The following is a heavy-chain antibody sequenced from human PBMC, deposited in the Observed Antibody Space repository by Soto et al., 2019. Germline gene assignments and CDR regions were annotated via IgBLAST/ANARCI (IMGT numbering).Heavy chain of an antibody. D-gene: IGHD3-16*01. J-gene: IGHJ4*02. Sequence: GGSLRLSCAASGFSPSPYWMHWVRQVPGRGLEWVARLSSDGFGAACADSVKGRFFISRDIARNTLSLQMNSLRADDTAVYYCARDLGGPDYWGRGTSVTVSS. CDR3: ARDLGGPDY. CDR1: GFSPSPYW. CDR2: LSSDGFGA. V-gene: IGHV3-74*03.